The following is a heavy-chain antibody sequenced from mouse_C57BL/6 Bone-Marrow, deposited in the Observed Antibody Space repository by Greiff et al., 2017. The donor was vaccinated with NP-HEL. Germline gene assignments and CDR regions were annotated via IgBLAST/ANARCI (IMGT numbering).Heavy chain of an antibody. J-gene: IGHJ2*01. CDR2: IYPGDGDT. D-gene: IGHD1-1*01. CDR1: GYAFSSSW. Sequence: QVQLQQSGPELVKPGASVKISCKASGYAFSSSWMNWVKQRPGKGLEWIGRIYPGDGDTNYNGKFKGKATLTADKSSSTAYMQLSSLTSEDSAVYFCARGITTVVDYFDYWGKGTTLTVSS. V-gene: IGHV1-82*01. CDR3: ARGITTVVDYFDY.